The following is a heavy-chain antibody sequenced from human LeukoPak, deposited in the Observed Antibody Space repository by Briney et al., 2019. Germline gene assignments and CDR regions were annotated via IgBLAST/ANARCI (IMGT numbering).Heavy chain of an antibody. D-gene: IGHD6-6*01. CDR3: ARAPGGSSSSPMHLRITDY. Sequence: VGSLRLSCAASGFTFSDYYMSCIRQAPRKGLEWVSYISSIGNTIYYADSVKGRFTISRDNAKNSLYLQMNSLRAEDTAVYYCARAPGGSSSSPMHLRITDYWGQGTLVTVSS. V-gene: IGHV3-11*01. J-gene: IGHJ4*02. CDR2: ISSIGNTI. CDR1: GFTFSDYY.